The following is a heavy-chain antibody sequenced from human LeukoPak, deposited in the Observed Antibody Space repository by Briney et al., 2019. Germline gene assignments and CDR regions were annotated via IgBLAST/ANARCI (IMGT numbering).Heavy chain of an antibody. J-gene: IGHJ3*02. CDR2: IYYSGST. V-gene: IGHV4-59*08. CDR3: ARHDPIVGTPDAFDI. Sequence: SETLSVNCTVSGGSISSYYWSWIRQPPGKGLEWIAYIYYSGSTDYNPSLRSRVTISLDTSKNQFSLKLSSVTAADTAVYYCARHDPIVGTPDAFDIWGQGTMVTVSS. D-gene: IGHD1-26*01. CDR1: GGSISSYY.